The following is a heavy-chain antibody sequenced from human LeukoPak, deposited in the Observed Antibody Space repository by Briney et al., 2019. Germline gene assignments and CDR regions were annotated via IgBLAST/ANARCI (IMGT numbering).Heavy chain of an antibody. CDR2: ISWNIGSI. V-gene: IGHV3-9*01. CDR1: GFTFDDYA. Sequence: PGRSLRLSCAASGFTFDDYAMHWVRQAPGKGLEWVSGISWNIGSIGYADSVKGRFTISRDNAKNSLYLQMNSLRAEDTALYYCAKDIGPYYYDSSGSGVRGGFDYWGQGTLVTVSS. D-gene: IGHD3-22*01. J-gene: IGHJ4*02. CDR3: AKDIGPYYYDSSGSGVRGGFDY.